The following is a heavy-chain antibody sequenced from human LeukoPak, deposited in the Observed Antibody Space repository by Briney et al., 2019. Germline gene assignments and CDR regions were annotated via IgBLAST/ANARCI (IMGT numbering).Heavy chain of an antibody. J-gene: IGHJ4*02. CDR3: VREGLERRTNFDY. V-gene: IGHV3-64D*06. CDR1: GFTYTSHV. D-gene: IGHD1-1*01. CDR2: ISMNVQTT. Sequence: GGSLRLSCSASGFTYTSHVMHWVRQAPGKGLQYVSGISMNVQTTYYAGSVKGRFTISRDSSKNTVYLQMNSLTAEDTAVYYCVREGLERRTNFDYWGQGTLVSVSS.